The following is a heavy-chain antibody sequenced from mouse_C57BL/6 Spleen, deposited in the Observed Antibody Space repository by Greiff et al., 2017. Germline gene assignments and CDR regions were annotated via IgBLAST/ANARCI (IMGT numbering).Heavy chain of an antibody. Sequence: QVQLQQSGAELARPGASVKLSCKASGYTFTSYGISWVKQRTGQGLEWIGEIYPRSGNTYYNEKFKGKATLTADKSSSTAYMELRSLTSEDSAVYFCARYEATTVVEVYFDYWGQGTTLTVSS. CDR3: ARYEATTVVEVYFDY. CDR1: GYTFTSYG. V-gene: IGHV1-81*01. D-gene: IGHD1-1*01. J-gene: IGHJ2*01. CDR2: IYPRSGNT.